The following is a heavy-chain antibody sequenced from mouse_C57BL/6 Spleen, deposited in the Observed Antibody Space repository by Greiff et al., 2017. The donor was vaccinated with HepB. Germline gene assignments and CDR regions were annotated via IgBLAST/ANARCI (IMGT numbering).Heavy chain of an antibody. CDR1: GYSFTGYY. D-gene: IGHD2-2*01. CDR2: INPSTGGT. J-gene: IGHJ3*01. Sequence: VQLQQSGPELVKPGASVKISCKASGYSFTGYYMNWVKQSPEKSLEWIGEINPSTGGTTYNQKFKAKATLTVDKSSSTAYMQLKSLTSEDSAVYYCARWDGYGAYWGQVTLVTVSA. V-gene: IGHV1-42*01. CDR3: ARWDGYGAY.